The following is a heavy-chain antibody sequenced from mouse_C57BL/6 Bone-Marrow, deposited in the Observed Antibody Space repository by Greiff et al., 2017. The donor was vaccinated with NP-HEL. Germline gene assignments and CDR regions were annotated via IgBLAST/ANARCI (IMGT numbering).Heavy chain of an antibody. Sequence: EVMLVESGGGLVQPGGSLSLSCAASGFTFTDYYMSWVRQPPGKALEWLGFIRNKANGYTTEYSASVKGQFTISRDNSQSILYLQMNALRAEDSATYYCARLRWIGAMDYWGQGTSVTVSS. V-gene: IGHV7-3*01. CDR1: GFTFTDYY. D-gene: IGHD2-3*01. CDR3: ARLRWIGAMDY. CDR2: IRNKANGYTT. J-gene: IGHJ4*01.